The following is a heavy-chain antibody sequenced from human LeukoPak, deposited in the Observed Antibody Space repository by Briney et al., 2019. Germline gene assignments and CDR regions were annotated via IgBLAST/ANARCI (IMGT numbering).Heavy chain of an antibody. J-gene: IGHJ4*02. CDR2: ISYDGSNK. CDR1: GFTFSSYA. Sequence: GSLRLSCAASGFTFSSYAMHWVRQAPGKGLEWVAVISYDGSNKYYADSVKGRFTISRDNSKNTLYLQMNSLRAEDTAVYYCARGGSGSHLRYWGQGTLVTVSS. D-gene: IGHD3-10*01. CDR3: ARGGSGSHLRY. V-gene: IGHV3-30-3*01.